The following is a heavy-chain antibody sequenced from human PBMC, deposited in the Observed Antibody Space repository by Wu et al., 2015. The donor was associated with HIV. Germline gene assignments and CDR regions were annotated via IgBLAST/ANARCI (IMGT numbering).Heavy chain of an antibody. Sequence: QVQLVQSGAEVKKPGSSVKVSCKASGGTFSSYAISWVRQAPGQGLEWMGRIIPIFTTADYAQKFQGRVTLSADESTSTAYMELSSLRSEDTAVYYCAGDAGATTSFYFDYWGQGTLVTVSS. CDR1: GGTFSSYA. V-gene: IGHV1-69*13. J-gene: IGHJ4*02. D-gene: IGHD1-26*01. CDR3: AGDAGATTSFYFDY. CDR2: IIPIFTTA.